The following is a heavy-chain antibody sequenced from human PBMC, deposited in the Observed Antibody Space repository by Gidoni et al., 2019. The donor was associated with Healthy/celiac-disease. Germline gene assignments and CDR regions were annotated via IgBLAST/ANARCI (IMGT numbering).Heavy chain of an antibody. Sequence: ESGGGLVKPGGSLRRSCAVSGFTGSNAWMSWVRQAPGKGLEWVGRIKSKTDGGTTNYATPVKGRFTISRDDSKNTLYLQMNSLKIEDTAVYYCTTDDKCYDSSGYYPHDAFDIWGQGTMVTVSS. J-gene: IGHJ3*02. CDR2: IKSKTDGGTT. CDR1: GFTGSNAW. CDR3: TTDDKCYDSSGYYPHDAFDI. V-gene: IGHV3-15*01. D-gene: IGHD3-22*01.